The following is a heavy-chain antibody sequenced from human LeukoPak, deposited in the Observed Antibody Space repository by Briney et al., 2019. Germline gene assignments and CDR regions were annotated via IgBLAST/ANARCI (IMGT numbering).Heavy chain of an antibody. CDR2: IHTSGRT. J-gene: IGHJ5*02. V-gene: IGHV4-4*07. CDR3: ARIISVAAGSGWFDP. D-gene: IGHD6-19*01. CDR1: GGSFSGYY. Sequence: PSETLSLTCSVSGGSFSGYYWSWIRQPAGKGLEWIGRIHTSGRTSYNPSLQSRVTMSVDTSKNQFSLRLTSVTAADTAVYYCARIISVAAGSGWFDPWGQGTLVTVSS.